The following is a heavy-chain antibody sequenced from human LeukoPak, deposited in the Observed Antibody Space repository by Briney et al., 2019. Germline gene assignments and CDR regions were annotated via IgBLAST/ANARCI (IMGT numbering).Heavy chain of an antibody. D-gene: IGHD2-2*02. J-gene: IGHJ4*01. Sequence: GGSLRLFCTASGFTFNTYNMNWVRQAPGKGLEWVSCINTRSNYIYYADSVKGRFTISRDNAKSTLYLQMNTLRAEDTAVYYCARDYTMTIDFWGHGTLVTVSS. CDR2: INTRSNYI. V-gene: IGHV3-21*01. CDR3: ARDYTMTIDF. CDR1: GFTFNTYN.